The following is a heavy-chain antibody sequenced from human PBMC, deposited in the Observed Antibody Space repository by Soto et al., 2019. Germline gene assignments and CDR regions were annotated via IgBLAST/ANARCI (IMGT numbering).Heavy chain of an antibody. J-gene: IGHJ4*02. Sequence: QITLNESGPTLVKPTQTLTLTCTFSGFSLSTRDVGVGWIRQPPGEALAWLGVVYWDDSKTYSPSLESRLTITRDTSKNPVVLRMTNMDPVDTATYYCAHCRGGVASFWGQGTLVTVSS. CDR1: GFSLSTRDVG. CDR2: VYWDDSK. D-gene: IGHD2-2*01. CDR3: AHCRGGVASF. V-gene: IGHV2-5*02.